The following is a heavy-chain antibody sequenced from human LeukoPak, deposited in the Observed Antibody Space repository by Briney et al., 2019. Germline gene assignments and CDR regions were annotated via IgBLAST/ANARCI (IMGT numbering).Heavy chain of an antibody. J-gene: IGHJ4*02. CDR3: AILLQGYCSGGSCYSGY. Sequence: SETLSLTCTVSGYSISSGYYWGWIRQPPGKGLEWIGSIYHSGRTFYNPSLKSRVTISVDTSKNQFSLKLSSVTAADTAVYYCAILLQGYCSGGSCYSGYWGQGTLVTVSS. V-gene: IGHV4-38-2*02. CDR2: IYHSGRT. D-gene: IGHD2-15*01. CDR1: GYSISSGYY.